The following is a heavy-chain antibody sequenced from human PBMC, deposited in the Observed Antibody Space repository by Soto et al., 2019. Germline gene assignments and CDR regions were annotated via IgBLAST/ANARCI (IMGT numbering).Heavy chain of an antibody. CDR3: AYARTRLYYFDY. D-gene: IGHD1-7*01. V-gene: IGHV4-34*01. J-gene: IGHJ4*02. CDR2: INHSGST. Sequence: SETLSLTCAVYGGSFSGYYWSWIRQPPGKGLEWIGEINHSGSTNYNPSLKSRVTISVDTSKNQFSLKLSSVTAADTAVYYYAYARTRLYYFDYWGQGTLVTVSS. CDR1: GGSFSGYY.